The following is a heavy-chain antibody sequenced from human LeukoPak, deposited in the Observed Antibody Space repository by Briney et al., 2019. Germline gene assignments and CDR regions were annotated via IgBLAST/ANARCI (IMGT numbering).Heavy chain of an antibody. D-gene: IGHD2-2*02. CDR2: IKQDGSEK. V-gene: IGHV3-7*01. CDR1: GFTFSSYW. Sequence: PAGGSLRLSCAASGFTFSSYWMSWVRQAPGKGLEWVANIKQDGSEKYYVDSVKGRFTISRDNAKNSLYLQMNSLRADDTAVYYCASTYCSSTSCYRGFAFDIWGQGTMVTVSS. CDR3: ASTYCSSTSCYRGFAFDI. J-gene: IGHJ3*02.